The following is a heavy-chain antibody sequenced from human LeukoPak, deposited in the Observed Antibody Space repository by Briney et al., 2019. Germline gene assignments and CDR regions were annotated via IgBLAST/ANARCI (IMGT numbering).Heavy chain of an antibody. CDR1: GGSISSGGYS. V-gene: IGHV4-30-2*03. CDR2: IYHSGST. CDR3: ARHDILTGFDY. Sequence: PSETLSLTCAVSGGSISSGGYSWSWIRQPPGKGLEWIGYIYHSGSTYYNPSLKSRVTISVDTSKNQFSLKLSSVTAADTAVYYCARHDILTGFDYWGQGTLVTVSS. D-gene: IGHD3-9*01. J-gene: IGHJ4*02.